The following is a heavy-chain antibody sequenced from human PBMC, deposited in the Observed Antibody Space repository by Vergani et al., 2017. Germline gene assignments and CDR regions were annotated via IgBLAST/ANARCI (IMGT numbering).Heavy chain of an antibody. V-gene: IGHV2-26*01. CDR1: GFSLSNARMG. J-gene: IGHJ6*02. CDR3: ARMARDIVLVPAAVRDYYYGMDV. D-gene: IGHD2-2*02. CDR2: IFSNDEK. Sequence: QVTLKESGPVLVKPTETLTLTCTVSGFSLSNARMGVSWIRQPPGKALEWLAHIFSNDEKSYSTSLKSRLTISKETSKSQVVLTMTNMDPVDTATYYFARMARDIVLVPAAVRDYYYGMDVWGQGTTVTVSS.